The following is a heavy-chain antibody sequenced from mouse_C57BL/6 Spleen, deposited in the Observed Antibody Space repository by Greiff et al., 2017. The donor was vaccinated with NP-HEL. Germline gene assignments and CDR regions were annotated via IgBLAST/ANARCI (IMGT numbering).Heavy chain of an antibody. Sequence: DVMLVESGGGLVKPGGSLKLSCAASGFTFSSYAMSWVRQTPEKRLEWVATISDGGSYTYYPDNVKGRFTISRDNAKNNLYLQMSHLKSEDTAMYYCARDPTAQARFAYWGQGTLVTVSA. CDR1: GFTFSSYA. V-gene: IGHV5-4*01. CDR2: ISDGGSYT. CDR3: ARDPTAQARFAY. J-gene: IGHJ3*01. D-gene: IGHD3-2*02.